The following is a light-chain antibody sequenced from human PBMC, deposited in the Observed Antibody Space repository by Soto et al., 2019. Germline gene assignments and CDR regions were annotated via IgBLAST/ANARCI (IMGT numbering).Light chain of an antibody. J-gene: IGKJ4*01. CDR2: AAS. CDR3: LRDYSFPLT. Sequence: AIQMTQSPSSLSASVGDRVTITCRASQGIRNDLGWYQQKPGKAPKLLIYAASSLHSGVPSRFSGSGAGTDFSLTISSLQPEDSATYYCLRDYSFPLTFXGGTKVDIK. V-gene: IGKV1-6*01. CDR1: QGIRND.